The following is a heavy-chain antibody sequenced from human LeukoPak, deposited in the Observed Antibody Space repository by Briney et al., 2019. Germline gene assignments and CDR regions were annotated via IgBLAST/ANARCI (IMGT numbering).Heavy chain of an antibody. Sequence: GGSLRLSCVASGFTFSSFEMNWVRQAPGTGLEWLSYISSSGSTIYYADSVKGRFTISRDNAKNSLYLQMNSLRAEDTAIYYCARGERNPDYWGQGTLVTVSS. V-gene: IGHV3-48*03. D-gene: IGHD5-24*01. CDR2: ISSSGSTI. CDR3: ARGERNPDY. CDR1: GFTFSSFE. J-gene: IGHJ4*02.